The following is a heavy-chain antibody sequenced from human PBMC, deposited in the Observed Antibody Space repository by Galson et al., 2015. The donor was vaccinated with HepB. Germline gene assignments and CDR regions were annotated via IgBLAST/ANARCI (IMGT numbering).Heavy chain of an antibody. CDR3: ARALVMDFDFGSAYSHNWFDP. CDR1: GFTFSSYS. J-gene: IGHJ5*02. CDR2: INSSRSYR. D-gene: IGHD3-3*01. V-gene: IGHV3-21*04. Sequence: SLRLSCAASGFTFSSYSMNWVRQAPGKGLEWVSSINSSRSYRYYADSVKGRFTISRDNAKNSLFLQMNSLRAEDTALYYCARALVMDFDFGSAYSHNWFDPWGQGTLVTVSS.